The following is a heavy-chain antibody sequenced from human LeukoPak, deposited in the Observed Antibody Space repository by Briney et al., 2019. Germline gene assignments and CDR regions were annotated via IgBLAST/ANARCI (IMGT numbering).Heavy chain of an antibody. D-gene: IGHD3-10*01. Sequence: SVKVSCKASGGTFSSYAISWVRQAPGQGLEWMGGIIPIFGTANYAQKFQGRVTITADESTSPSYMELSSLRSEDTAVYYCARAHQYYYGSGSSSYFDDWGQGTLVTVSS. J-gene: IGHJ4*02. CDR2: IIPIFGTA. CDR3: ARAHQYYYGSGSSSYFDD. V-gene: IGHV1-69*01. CDR1: GGTFSSYA.